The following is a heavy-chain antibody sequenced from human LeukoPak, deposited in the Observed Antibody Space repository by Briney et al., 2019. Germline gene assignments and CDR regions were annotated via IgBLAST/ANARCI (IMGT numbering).Heavy chain of an antibody. V-gene: IGHV1-18*01. Sequence: ASVKVSCKASGYTFTSYGISWVRQAPGQGLEWMGWISGYNGNTNYAQKLQGRVTMTTDTSTSTAYMDLRSLRSDDTAVYYCARDRAIAAAGPFDYWGQGTLVTVSS. CDR1: GYTFTSYG. D-gene: IGHD6-13*01. CDR2: ISGYNGNT. CDR3: ARDRAIAAAGPFDY. J-gene: IGHJ4*02.